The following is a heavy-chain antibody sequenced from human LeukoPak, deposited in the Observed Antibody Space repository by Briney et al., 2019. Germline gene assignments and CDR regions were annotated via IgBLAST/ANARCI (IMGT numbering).Heavy chain of an antibody. D-gene: IGHD3-10*01. CDR1: GGSFTGYY. V-gene: IGHV4-34*01. CDR2: INRSGST. J-gene: IGHJ4*02. CDR3: AREIRDHYGSGSYYPFDY. Sequence: SETLSLTCAVYGGSFTGYYWSWIRQPPGKGLEWIGEINRSGSTNYNPSLKSRVTLSVDTSKNQFSLKVSSVTAADTAVYYCAREIRDHYGSGSYYPFDYWGQGTLVTVSS.